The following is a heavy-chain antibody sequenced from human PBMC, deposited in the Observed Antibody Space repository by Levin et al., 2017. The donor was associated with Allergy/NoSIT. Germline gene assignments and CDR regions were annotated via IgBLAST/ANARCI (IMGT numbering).Heavy chain of an antibody. J-gene: IGHJ6*02. CDR2: MNPNSGNT. CDR1: GYTFTSYD. CDR3: ARASPTFLRYYYGMDV. V-gene: IGHV1-8*01. Sequence: ASVKVSCKASGYTFTSYDINWVRQATGQGLEWMGWMNPNSGNTGYAQKFQGRVTMTRNTSISTAYMELSSLRSEDTAVYYCARASPTFLRYYYGMDVWGQGTTVTVSS.